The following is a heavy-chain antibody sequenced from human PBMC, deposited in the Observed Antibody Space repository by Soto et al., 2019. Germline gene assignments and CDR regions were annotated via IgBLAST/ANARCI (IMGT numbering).Heavy chain of an antibody. D-gene: IGHD1-26*01. CDR1: GFTFSSHG. CDR3: AKLPWEVAQS. V-gene: IGHV3-48*02. CDR2: INSSSSTI. Sequence: GGSLRLSCAASGFTFSSHGMDWVRQAPGKGLEWVSYINSSSSTIYYAVSVKGQFTISRDNAKNSLYLQLNSLRDEDTAGYYCAKLPWEVAQSWGQGTMVTVSS. J-gene: IGHJ5*02.